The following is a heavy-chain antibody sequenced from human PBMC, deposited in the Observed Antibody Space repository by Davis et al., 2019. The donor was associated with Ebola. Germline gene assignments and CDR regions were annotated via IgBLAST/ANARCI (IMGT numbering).Heavy chain of an antibody. Sequence: GESLKISCAASGFTFSSYSMNWVRQAPGKGLEWVSSISSSSSYIYYADSVKGRFTISRDNAKNSLYLQMNSLRAEDTAVYYCARTLTTVTPTDYWGQGTLVTVSS. D-gene: IGHD4-17*01. CDR2: ISSSSSYI. J-gene: IGHJ4*02. CDR3: ARTLTTVTPTDY. CDR1: GFTFSSYS. V-gene: IGHV3-21*01.